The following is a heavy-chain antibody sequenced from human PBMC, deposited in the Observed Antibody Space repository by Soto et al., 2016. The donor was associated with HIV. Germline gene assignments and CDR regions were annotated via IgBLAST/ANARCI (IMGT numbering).Heavy chain of an antibody. CDR3: AQTRANIQGAFDI. Sequence: QVQPVQSGAEVKKPGASVKVSCKASGYTFTGYYMHWVRQAPGQGLEWMGWINPNSGDTNYAQKFQGRVTMTRDTSINTAYMELSRLRSDDTAVYYCAQTRANIQGAFDIWGQGTMVTVSS. CDR2: INPNSGDT. V-gene: IGHV1-2*02. J-gene: IGHJ3*02. CDR1: GYTFTGYY.